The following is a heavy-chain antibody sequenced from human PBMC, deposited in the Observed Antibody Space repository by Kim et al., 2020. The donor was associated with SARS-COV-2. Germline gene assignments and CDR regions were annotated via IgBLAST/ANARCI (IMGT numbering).Heavy chain of an antibody. CDR3: AKASGSYPNYFDY. CDR2: ISYDGSNK. CDR1: GFTFSSHG. Sequence: GGSLRLSCAVSGFTFSSHGMHWVRQAPGKGLEWVALISYDGSNKLYADSVKGRFTISRDNSMNTLYLQMNSLRVEDTAVYYCAKASGSYPNYFDYWGQGTLVTVSS. V-gene: IGHV3-30*18. J-gene: IGHJ4*02. D-gene: IGHD1-26*01.